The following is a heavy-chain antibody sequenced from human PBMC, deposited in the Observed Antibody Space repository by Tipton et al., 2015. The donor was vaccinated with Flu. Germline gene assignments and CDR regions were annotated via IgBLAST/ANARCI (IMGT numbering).Heavy chain of an antibody. D-gene: IGHD6-13*01. V-gene: IGHV4-34*01. J-gene: IGHJ3*02. CDR2: VSLTVSA. CDR3: ARAPSRTAADI. Sequence: TLSLTCANYDGSFSGYYWGWIRQPPGRGLEWIGEVSLTVSANYNPSLKGRATISLDTSRNQFSLKLTSVTVADTALYFCARAPSRTAADIWGQGTMVIVSS. CDR1: DGSFSGYY.